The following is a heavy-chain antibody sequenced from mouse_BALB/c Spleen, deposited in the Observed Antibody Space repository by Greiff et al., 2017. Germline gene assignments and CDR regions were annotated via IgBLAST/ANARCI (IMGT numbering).Heavy chain of an antibody. CDR3: ARRPYGSSYPFAY. Sequence: EVKLVESGGGLVQPGGSMKLSCVASGFTFSNYWMNWVRQSPEKGLEWVAEIRLKSNNYATHYAESVKGRFTISRDDSKSSVYLQMNNLRAEDTGIYYCARRPYGSSYPFAYWGQGTLVTVSA. J-gene: IGHJ3*01. D-gene: IGHD1-1*01. CDR2: IRLKSNNYAT. CDR1: GFTFSNYW. V-gene: IGHV6-6*02.